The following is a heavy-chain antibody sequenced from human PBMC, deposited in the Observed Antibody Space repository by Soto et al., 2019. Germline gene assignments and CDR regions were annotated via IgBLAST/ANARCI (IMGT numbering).Heavy chain of an antibody. Sequence: EVQLLESGGTLIQPGGSLRLSCVASGFTFSNYAMGWVRQAPERGLEWVSAISASGSSTYYADSIKGRLTISRDNSQITLYLHLNSLRDEATALYYCAKVFGSSGYFPEYWGQGALVTVSS. D-gene: IGHD3-22*01. CDR3: AKVFGSSGYFPEY. CDR1: GFTFSNYA. J-gene: IGHJ4*02. CDR2: ISASGSST. V-gene: IGHV3-23*01.